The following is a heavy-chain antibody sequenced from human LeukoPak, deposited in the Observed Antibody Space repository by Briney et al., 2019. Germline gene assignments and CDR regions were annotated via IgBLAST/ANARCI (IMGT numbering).Heavy chain of an antibody. CDR1: GFTFSSYA. CDR3: ARDGGSGWSNDASDI. D-gene: IGHD6-19*01. CDR2: ISSNGGST. Sequence: PGGSLRLSCAASGFTFSSYAMHWVRQAPGKGLEYVSAISSNGGSTYYANSVKGRFTISRDNSKNTLYLQMGSLRAEDMAVYYCARDGGSGWSNDASDIWGQGTMVTVSS. J-gene: IGHJ3*02. V-gene: IGHV3-64*01.